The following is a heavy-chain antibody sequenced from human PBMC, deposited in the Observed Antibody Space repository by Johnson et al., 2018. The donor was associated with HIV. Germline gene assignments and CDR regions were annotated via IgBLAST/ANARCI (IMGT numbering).Heavy chain of an antibody. CDR1: GFTVSSNY. V-gene: IGHV3-66*01. J-gene: IGHJ3*02. CDR3: ASVPMIVVLDGAFDI. CDR2: IYSGGNT. D-gene: IGHD3-22*01. Sequence: VQLVESGGGLVQPGGSLRLSCAASGFTVSSNYMSWVRQAPGKGLEWVSVIYSGGNTYYADSVKGRFTISRDNSKNTLYLQMNSLRVEDTAVYYCASVPMIVVLDGAFDIWGQGTMVTVSS.